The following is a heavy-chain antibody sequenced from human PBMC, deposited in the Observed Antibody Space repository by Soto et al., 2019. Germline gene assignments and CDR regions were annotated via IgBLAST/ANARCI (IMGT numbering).Heavy chain of an antibody. CDR1: GGTFSSYA. J-gene: IGHJ5*02. CDR2: IIPIFGTA. Sequence: QVQLVQSGAEVKKPGSSVKVSCKASGGTFSSYAISWVRQAPGQGLEWMGGIIPIFGTANYAQKFQGRVTIPADESTSTAYMELSSLRSEETAVYYCARSIVWFGEFSWFDPWGQGTLVTVSS. CDR3: ARSIVWFGEFSWFDP. V-gene: IGHV1-69*12. D-gene: IGHD3-10*01.